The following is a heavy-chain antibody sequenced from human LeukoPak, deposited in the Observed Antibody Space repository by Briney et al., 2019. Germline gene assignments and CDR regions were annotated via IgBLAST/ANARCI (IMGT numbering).Heavy chain of an antibody. V-gene: IGHV4-59*01. Sequence: SETLSLTCTVSGGSISNYFWSWIRQPPGKGLEWIGHIYYSGNTNYNPSLKSRVTISVDTSKNQFSLKLSSVTAADTAVYYCARGHSSGWHSFDYWGQGTLVTV. CDR1: GGSISNYF. J-gene: IGHJ4*02. CDR3: ARGHSSGWHSFDY. D-gene: IGHD6-19*01. CDR2: IYYSGNT.